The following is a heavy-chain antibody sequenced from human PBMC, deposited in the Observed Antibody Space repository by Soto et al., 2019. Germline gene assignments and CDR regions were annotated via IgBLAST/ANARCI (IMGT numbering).Heavy chain of an antibody. Sequence: EVQLVPSGTVMKEPGESLELSCQTSGYYFPTYWLAWVRQMPGKGLEWMGIIYPGDSDTKYSPSFQGHVTISVDKSTSTSYLRWDNLKASDTATYYCARHVGDATGSYSNWFDSWGQGTLVTVSS. V-gene: IGHV5-51*01. CDR2: IYPGDSDT. J-gene: IGHJ5*01. CDR3: ARHVGDATGSYSNWFDS. D-gene: IGHD3-9*01. CDR1: GYYFPTYW.